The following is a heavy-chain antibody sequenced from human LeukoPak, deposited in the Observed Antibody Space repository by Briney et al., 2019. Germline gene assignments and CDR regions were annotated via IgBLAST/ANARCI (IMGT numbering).Heavy chain of an antibody. J-gene: IGHJ5*02. CDR3: ARVRYGSGSYSYNWFDP. CDR1: GGSISSGGYS. CDR2: IYHSGST. D-gene: IGHD3-10*01. Sequence: SETLSLTCAVSGGSISSGGYSWSWIRQPPGKGLEWIGYIYHSGSTYYNPSLKSRVTISVDRSKNQFSLKLSSVTAADTAVYYCARVRYGSGSYSYNWFDPWGQGTLVTVSS. V-gene: IGHV4-30-2*01.